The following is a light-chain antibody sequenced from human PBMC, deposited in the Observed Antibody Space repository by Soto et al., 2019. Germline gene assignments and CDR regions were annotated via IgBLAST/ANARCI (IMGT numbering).Light chain of an antibody. CDR2: GAS. J-gene: IGKJ1*01. V-gene: IGKV1-39*01. CDR1: QSISNY. Sequence: NQMTQSPSSLSASVGDRVTITCRASQSISNYLNWYQHKPGIAPKLLIYGASRLQSGVPSRFSGSESGTDFTLTISSLQPEDFATYYCQQSYSIPWTFGQGTK. CDR3: QQSYSIPWT.